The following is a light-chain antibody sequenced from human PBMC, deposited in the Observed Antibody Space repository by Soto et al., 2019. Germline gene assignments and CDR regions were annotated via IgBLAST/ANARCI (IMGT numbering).Light chain of an antibody. V-gene: IGLV3-21*02. J-gene: IGLJ1*01. Sequence: SFERIRPPSVSGAPGQTAGFTCGGKNIRSKSVHWYQQKPGQAPVLVVYDDSDRPSGIPERFSGSNSGNTATLTICRVEAGDEADYYCQVWDSSSDHYVFGTGTKV. CDR2: DDS. CDR1: NIRSKS. CDR3: QVWDSSSDHYV.